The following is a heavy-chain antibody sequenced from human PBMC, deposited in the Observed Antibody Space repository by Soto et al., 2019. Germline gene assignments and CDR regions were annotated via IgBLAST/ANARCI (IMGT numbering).Heavy chain of an antibody. D-gene: IGHD3-22*01. CDR1: GYTFTSYG. CDR3: ARVKSTGYYYYYYGMDV. Sequence: ASVKVSCKASGYTFTSYGISWVRQAPGQGIEWMGWISAYNGNTNYAQKLQGRVTMTTDTSTSTAYMELRSLRSDDTSVYFCARVKSTGYYYYYYGMDVWGQGTTVTVSS. J-gene: IGHJ6*02. CDR2: ISAYNGNT. V-gene: IGHV1-18*01.